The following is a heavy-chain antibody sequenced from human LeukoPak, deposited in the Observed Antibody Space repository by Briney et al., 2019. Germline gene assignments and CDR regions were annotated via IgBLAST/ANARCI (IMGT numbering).Heavy chain of an antibody. D-gene: IGHD3-10*01. CDR2: IYYSGST. V-gene: IGHV4-31*03. J-gene: IGHJ6*02. CDR1: GGSISSGGYY. CDR3: ARALWFGESPDGMDV. Sequence: SETLSLTCTVSGGSISSGGYYWSWIRQHPGKGLEWIGYIYYSGSTYYNPSLKSRVTISVDTSKYQFSLKLSSVTAADTAVYYCARALWFGESPDGMDVWGQGTTVTVSS.